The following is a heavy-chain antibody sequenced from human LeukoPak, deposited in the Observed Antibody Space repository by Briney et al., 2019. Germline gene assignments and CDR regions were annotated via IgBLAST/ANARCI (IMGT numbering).Heavy chain of an antibody. CDR2: INHSGST. CDR1: GGSFSGYY. D-gene: IGHD3-10*01. J-gene: IGHJ4*02. CDR3: VAGYFDY. Sequence: SETLSLTCAVYGGSFSGYYWSWIRQPPGKGLEWIGEINHSGSTNYNPSLKSRVTISVDTSKNQFSLKPSSVTAADTAVYYCVAGYFDYWGQGTLVTVSS. V-gene: IGHV4-34*01.